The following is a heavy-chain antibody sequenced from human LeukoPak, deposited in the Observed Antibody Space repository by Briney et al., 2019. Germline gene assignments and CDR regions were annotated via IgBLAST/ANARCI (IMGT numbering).Heavy chain of an antibody. CDR2: IYYSGST. V-gene: IGHV4-59*12. Sequence: SETLSLTCTVSGGSISSYYWSWIRQPPGKGLEWIGYIYYSGSTNYNPSLKSRVTISVDTSKNQFSLKLSSVTAADTAVYYCARGGWYYDFWSGYPTYAGNWFDPWGQGTLVTVST. CDR3: ARGGWYYDFWSGYPTYAGNWFDP. D-gene: IGHD3-3*01. J-gene: IGHJ5*02. CDR1: GGSISSYY.